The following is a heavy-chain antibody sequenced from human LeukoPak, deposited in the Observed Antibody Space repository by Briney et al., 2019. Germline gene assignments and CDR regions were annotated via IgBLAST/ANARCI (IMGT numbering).Heavy chain of an antibody. D-gene: IGHD3-3*01. CDR2: IKQDGSEK. Sequence: PGGSLRLSCAASGFTFSSYWMSWVRQAPGKGLEWVANIKQDGSEKYYVDSVKGRFTISRDNAKNSLYLQMNSLGAEDTAVYYCAREKYDFWSGLSYYYYGMDVWGQGTTVTVSS. V-gene: IGHV3-7*01. CDR1: GFTFSSYW. J-gene: IGHJ6*02. CDR3: AREKYDFWSGLSYYYYGMDV.